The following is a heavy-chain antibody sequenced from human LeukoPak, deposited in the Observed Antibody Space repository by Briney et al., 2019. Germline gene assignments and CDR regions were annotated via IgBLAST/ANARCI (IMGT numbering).Heavy chain of an antibody. CDR1: GYSISSGYY. CDR3: ARQAPQVGYCSSTSCFGRFDP. D-gene: IGHD2-2*01. V-gene: IGHV4-38-2*01. Sequence: PSETLSLTCAVSGYSISSGYYWGWIRQPPGKGLEWIGSIYHSGSTYYNPSLKSRVTISVDTSKNQFSLKLSSVTAADTAVYYCARQAPQVGYCSSTSCFGRFDPWGQGTLVTVSS. J-gene: IGHJ5*02. CDR2: IYHSGST.